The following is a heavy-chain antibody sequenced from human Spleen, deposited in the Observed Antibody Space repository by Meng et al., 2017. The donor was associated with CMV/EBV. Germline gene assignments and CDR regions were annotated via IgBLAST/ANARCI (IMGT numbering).Heavy chain of an antibody. CDR1: GFNFSHCW. D-gene: IGHD2-2*02. CDR3: TTDWGIYLIPG. J-gene: IGHJ4*02. V-gene: IGHV3-15*01. CDR2: INSKTDGGTT. Sequence: CAGSGFNFSHCWISGVRQAPRKGLEGVGRINSKTDGGTTDYAAPVKGRFTISRDDSKNTLYLQMNSLKTEDTAVYYCTTDWGIYLIPGWGQGTLVTVSS.